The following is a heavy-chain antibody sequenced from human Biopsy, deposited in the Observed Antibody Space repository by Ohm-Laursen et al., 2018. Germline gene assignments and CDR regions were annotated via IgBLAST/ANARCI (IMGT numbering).Heavy chain of an antibody. D-gene: IGHD3-16*01. V-gene: IGHV1-8*01. Sequence: SVKVSCKASGYTFNTYDINWVRQAAGQGPEWMGWMNPNSGNTGFAQKFQGGITMTRSTSITTAYMELTNLRSEDTAVYYCAREGAFGDTDAYYGLDVWGLGTTVTVSS. CDR1: GYTFNTYD. CDR3: AREGAFGDTDAYYGLDV. CDR2: MNPNSGNT. J-gene: IGHJ6*02.